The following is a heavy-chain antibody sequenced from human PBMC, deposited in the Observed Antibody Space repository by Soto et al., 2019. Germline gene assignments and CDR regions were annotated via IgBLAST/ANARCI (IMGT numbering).Heavy chain of an antibody. CDR1: GGTFSSYA. Sequence: QVQLVQSGAEVKKPGSSVKVSCKASGGTFSSYAISWVRQAPGQGLEWMGGIIPIFGTANYAQKFQGRVTITADESTSTAYMELRSLRSEDTAVYYCAREGADSGYDCGPSNYGMDVWGQGTTVTVSS. J-gene: IGHJ6*02. CDR3: AREGADSGYDCGPSNYGMDV. CDR2: IIPIFGTA. V-gene: IGHV1-69*01. D-gene: IGHD5-12*01.